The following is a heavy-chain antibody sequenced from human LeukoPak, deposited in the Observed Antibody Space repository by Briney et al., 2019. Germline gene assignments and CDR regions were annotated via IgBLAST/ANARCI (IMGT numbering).Heavy chain of an antibody. CDR2: INPNSDGT. J-gene: IGHJ3*02. CDR1: GYTFTGYY. D-gene: IGHD6-13*01. V-gene: IGHV1-2*02. Sequence: ASVKVSCKASGYTFTGYYMHWVRQAPGQGLEWMGWINPNSDGTNYTQKFQGRVTMTRDTSISTAYMELSRLRSDDTAVYYCARGGSSPGGYAFDIWGQGTMVTVSS. CDR3: ARGGSSPGGYAFDI.